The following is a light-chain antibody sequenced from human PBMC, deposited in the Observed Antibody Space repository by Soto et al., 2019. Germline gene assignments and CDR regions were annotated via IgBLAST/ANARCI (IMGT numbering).Light chain of an antibody. CDR1: SSDVGGYNY. Sequence: QSALTQPRSVSGSPGQSVTISCTGTSSDVGGYNYVSWYQQHPGKAPKLMIYDVSKRPSGVPGRFSGSKSGNTASLTISGLQAEDEADYYCGSYAGSYAYVFGTGTKLTVL. V-gene: IGLV2-11*01. J-gene: IGLJ1*01. CDR2: DVS. CDR3: GSYAGSYAYV.